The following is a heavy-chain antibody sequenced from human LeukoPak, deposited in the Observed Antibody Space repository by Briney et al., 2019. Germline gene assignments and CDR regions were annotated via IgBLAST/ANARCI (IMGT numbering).Heavy chain of an antibody. J-gene: IGHJ4*02. CDR2: ISYDGSNK. CDR3: AKPAPGMQGQYFDF. CDR1: GFTFSTYG. Sequence: PGGSLRLSCAASGFTFSTYGMHWVRRAPGKGLEWVAVISYDGSNKFYGDSVKGRFTISRDNSKNTLYLQMNSLRPEDTAVYYCAKPAPGMQGQYFDFWGQGTLVTVSS. V-gene: IGHV3-30*18.